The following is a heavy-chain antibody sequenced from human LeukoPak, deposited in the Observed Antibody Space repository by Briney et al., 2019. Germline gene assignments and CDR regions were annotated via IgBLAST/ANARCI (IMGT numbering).Heavy chain of an antibody. Sequence: SETLSLTCTVSGGSINSNYWNWIRQPPGKGLEWIGHIYYSGSTNYSPSLNSRVTISLDTSKNKFSLEMRSVTAADTAVYYCARDIVGTYGMDVWGQGTSVTVSS. V-gene: IGHV4-59*01. J-gene: IGHJ6*02. CDR1: GGSINSNY. CDR2: IYYSGST. D-gene: IGHD2-15*01. CDR3: ARDIVGTYGMDV.